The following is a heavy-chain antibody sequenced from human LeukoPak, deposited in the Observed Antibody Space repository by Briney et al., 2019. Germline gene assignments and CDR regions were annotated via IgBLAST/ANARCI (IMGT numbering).Heavy chain of an antibody. D-gene: IGHD3-22*01. V-gene: IGHV5-51*01. CDR1: GYSFTSYW. CDR2: IYPGDSDT. Sequence: GESLKISCEGSGYSFTSYWIGWVRQKPGKGLEWMGIIYPGDSDTRYSPSFQGQVTISADKSISTAYLQWSSLKASDTAMYYCARSYYYDSSGSQGAFDIWGQGTMVTVSS. J-gene: IGHJ3*02. CDR3: ARSYYYDSSGSQGAFDI.